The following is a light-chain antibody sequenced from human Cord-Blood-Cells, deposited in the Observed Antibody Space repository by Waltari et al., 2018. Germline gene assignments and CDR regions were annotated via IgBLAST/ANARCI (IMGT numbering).Light chain of an antibody. CDR3: QQYYSYPLT. J-gene: IGKJ3*01. CDR1: QGISSY. V-gene: IGKV1-8*01. Sequence: AIRMTQYQSSFSESTGDRVTITCRASQGISSYLAWYQQKPGKAPKLLIYAASTLQSGVPSRFSGSGSGTDFTLTISCLQSEDFATYYCQQYYSYPLTFGPGTKVDIK. CDR2: AAS.